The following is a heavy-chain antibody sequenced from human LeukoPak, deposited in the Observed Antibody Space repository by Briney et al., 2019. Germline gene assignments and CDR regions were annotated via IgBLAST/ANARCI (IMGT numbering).Heavy chain of an antibody. Sequence: GGSLRLSCAASGFTFSSYSMNWVRQAPGKGLKWVSCISSSSSYIYYADSVKGRFTIARDNAKNSLYLQMNSLRAEDTAVYYCARSVWTQPRQLDRRFDPWGQGTLVTVSS. J-gene: IGHJ5*02. CDR2: ISSSSSYI. D-gene: IGHD6-13*01. CDR1: GFTFSSYS. CDR3: ARSVWTQPRQLDRRFDP. V-gene: IGHV3-21*01.